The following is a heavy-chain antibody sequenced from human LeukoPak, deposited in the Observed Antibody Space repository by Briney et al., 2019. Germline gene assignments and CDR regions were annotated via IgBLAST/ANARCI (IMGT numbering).Heavy chain of an antibody. D-gene: IGHD4/OR15-4a*01. J-gene: IGHJ3*02. Sequence: SETLSLTCAVYGGSLSGYYWSWIRQPPGKGLEWIGEINHSGSTNYNPSLKSRVTISVDTSKNQFSLKLSSVTAADTAVYYCASGDGAKAFDIWGQGTMVTVSS. CDR3: ASGDGAKAFDI. V-gene: IGHV4-34*01. CDR2: INHSGST. CDR1: GGSLSGYY.